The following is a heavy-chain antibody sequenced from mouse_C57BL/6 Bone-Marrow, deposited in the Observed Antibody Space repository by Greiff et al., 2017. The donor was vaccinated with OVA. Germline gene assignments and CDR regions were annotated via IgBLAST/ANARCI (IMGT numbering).Heavy chain of an antibody. CDR2: IRLKSDNYAT. CDR3: AYYYGSVYWYFDV. J-gene: IGHJ1*03. CDR1: GFTFSNYW. Sequence: EVKLQESGGGLVQPGGSMKLSCVASGFTFSNYWMNWVRQSPEKGLEWVAQIRLKSDNYATHYAESVKGRFTISRDDSKSSVYLQMNNLRAEDTGIYYCAYYYGSVYWYFDVWGTGTTVTVSS. V-gene: IGHV6-3*01. D-gene: IGHD1-1*01.